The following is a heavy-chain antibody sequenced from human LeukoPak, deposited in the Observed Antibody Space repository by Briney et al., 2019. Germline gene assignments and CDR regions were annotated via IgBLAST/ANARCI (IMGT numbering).Heavy chain of an antibody. D-gene: IGHD4-17*01. V-gene: IGHV4-59*08. CDR2: IYYSGST. J-gene: IGHJ4*02. CDR1: GGSISSYY. CDR3: AGLYGASFDY. Sequence: PSETLSLTCTVSGGSISSYYWSWIRQPPGKGLEWIGYIYYSGSTNYNPSLKSRVTISVDTSKNQFSLKLSSVTAADTAVYYCAGLYGASFDYWGQGTLVTVS.